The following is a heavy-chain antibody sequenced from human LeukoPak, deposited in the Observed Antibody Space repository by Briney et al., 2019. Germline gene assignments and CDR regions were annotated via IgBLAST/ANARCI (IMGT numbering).Heavy chain of an antibody. J-gene: IGHJ4*02. CDR1: GGSFSGYY. CDR3: ARTSYDFWSGYSYYFDY. CDR2: INHSGST. V-gene: IGHV4-34*01. Sequence: SETLSLTCAVYGGSFSGYYWSWIRQPPGKGLEWIGEINHSGSTNYNPSLKSRVTLSVDTSKNQFSLKLSSVTAADTAVYYCARTSYDFWSGYSYYFDYWGQGTLVTVSS. D-gene: IGHD3-3*01.